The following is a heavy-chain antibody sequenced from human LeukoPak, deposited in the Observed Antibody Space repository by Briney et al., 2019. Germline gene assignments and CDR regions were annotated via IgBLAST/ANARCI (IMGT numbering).Heavy chain of an antibody. CDR2: INPNSGGT. J-gene: IGHJ5*02. CDR1: GYTFTCNN. D-gene: IGHD2-8*01. CDR3: ARDWGLMVYANWFDP. Sequence: ASVKVTCTSSGYTFTCNNMHWMRQPPAQGLEWMGWINPNSGGTNYAQKFQGRVTMNRETSISTAYMELSRLRSDDTAVYYCARDWGLMVYANWFDPWGQGTLVSVSS. V-gene: IGHV1-2*02.